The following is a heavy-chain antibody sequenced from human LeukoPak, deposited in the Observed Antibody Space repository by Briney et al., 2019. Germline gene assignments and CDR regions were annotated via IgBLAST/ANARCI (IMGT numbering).Heavy chain of an antibody. Sequence: ASVKVSCKASGYTFTSYGISWVRQAPGQGLEWMGWISAYNGNTNYAQKLEGRVTMTTDTSTSTAYMELRSLRSDDTAVYYCARDSGSASDYYYYYGMDVWGQGTTVTVSS. D-gene: IGHD3-10*01. J-gene: IGHJ6*02. CDR1: GYTFTSYG. CDR2: ISAYNGNT. CDR3: ARDSGSASDYYYYYGMDV. V-gene: IGHV1-18*01.